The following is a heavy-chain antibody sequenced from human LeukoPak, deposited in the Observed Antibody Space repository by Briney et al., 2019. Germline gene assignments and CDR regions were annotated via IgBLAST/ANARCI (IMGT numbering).Heavy chain of an antibody. D-gene: IGHD3-22*01. Sequence: GGALRDSCAASGFTLDNYGMSWVRQAPGKGLEWVSGINWNGGSTGYGDSVKGRFTISRDNAKNSLYLQMNSLRAEDTALYYCARIDTYYYDSSGYYSAFDIWGQGTIVTVSS. CDR1: GFTLDNYG. V-gene: IGHV3-20*04. CDR2: INWNGGST. CDR3: ARIDTYYYDSSGYYSAFDI. J-gene: IGHJ3*02.